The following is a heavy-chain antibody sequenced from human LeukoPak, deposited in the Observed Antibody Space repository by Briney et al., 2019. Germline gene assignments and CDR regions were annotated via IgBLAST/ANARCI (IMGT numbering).Heavy chain of an antibody. Sequence: SETLSLTCTVSGGSVSGYYWSWIRQPPGKGLEWIGYIYYSGSTNYNPCLKSRVTISVDTSRNQFSLKLSSVTAADTAMYYCARGHYGLGVWGQGTTVTVS. CDR1: GGSVSGYY. CDR2: IYYSGST. V-gene: IGHV4-59*02. CDR3: ARGHYGLGV. J-gene: IGHJ6*02.